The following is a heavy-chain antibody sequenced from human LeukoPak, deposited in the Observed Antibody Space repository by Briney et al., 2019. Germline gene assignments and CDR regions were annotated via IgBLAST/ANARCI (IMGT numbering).Heavy chain of an antibody. CDR2: IKVDGTEK. CDR3: ARDGFSSGYPYDAFDI. CDR1: GFSFSAYW. J-gene: IGHJ3*02. V-gene: IGHV3-7*05. Sequence: GGSLRLSCAASGFSFSAYWMSWVRQAPGKGLEWVANIKVDGTEKYYVDSVKGRFTISRDNSKNTLYLQMNSLRAEDTAVYYCARDGFSSGYPYDAFDIWGQGTMVSVSS. D-gene: IGHD3-22*01.